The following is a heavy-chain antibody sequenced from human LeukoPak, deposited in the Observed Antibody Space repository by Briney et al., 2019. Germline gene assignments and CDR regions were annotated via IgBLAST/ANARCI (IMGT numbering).Heavy chain of an antibody. Sequence: GGSLRLSCAASGFTFSSYSMNWVRQAPGKGLEWVSSISSSSSYIYYADSVKGRFTISRDNAKNLLYLQMNSLRAEDTAVYYCARGPYDYVWGSYRWTNWFDPWGQGTLVTVSS. CDR2: ISSSSSYI. D-gene: IGHD3-16*02. V-gene: IGHV3-21*01. J-gene: IGHJ5*02. CDR3: ARGPYDYVWGSYRWTNWFDP. CDR1: GFTFSSYS.